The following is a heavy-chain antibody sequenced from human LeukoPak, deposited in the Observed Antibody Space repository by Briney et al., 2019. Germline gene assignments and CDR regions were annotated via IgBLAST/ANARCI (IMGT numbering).Heavy chain of an antibody. CDR3: ARDYDSSGYY. CDR1: GGSISSSSYY. V-gene: IGHV4-39*01. D-gene: IGHD3-22*01. CDR2: IYYSGST. J-gene: IGHJ4*02. Sequence: SETLSLTCTVSGGSISSSSYYWGWIRQPPGKGLEWIGSIYYSGSTYYNPSLKSRVTISVDTSKNQFSLKLSSVTAADTAVYYCARDYDSSGYYWGQGTLVTVSS.